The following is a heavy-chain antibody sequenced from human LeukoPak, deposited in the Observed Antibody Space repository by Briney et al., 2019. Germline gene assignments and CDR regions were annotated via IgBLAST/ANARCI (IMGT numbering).Heavy chain of an antibody. D-gene: IGHD4-23*01. Sequence: GESLQISCKGSGYNFNTYWVAWVRQLPGKGLEWMGIIRPMNSDVRYSPSFQGQVAISADRSINTAYLQWSSLTASDTAMYYCASRPFETTVVPWDFYWGQGTQVTVSS. J-gene: IGHJ1*01. V-gene: IGHV5-51*01. CDR2: IRPMNSDV. CDR3: ASRPFETTVVPWDFY. CDR1: GYNFNTYW.